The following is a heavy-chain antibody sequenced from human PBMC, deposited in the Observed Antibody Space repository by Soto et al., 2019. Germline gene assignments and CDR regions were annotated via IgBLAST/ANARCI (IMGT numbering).Heavy chain of an antibody. V-gene: IGHV4-31*03. Sequence: PSGTLSLTCTVSGGSISSGGYYWSWIRQHPGKGLEWIGYIYYSGSTYYNPSLKSRVTISVDTSKNQFSLKLSSVTAADTAVYYCARSGDHYYYYMDVWGKGTTVTVSS. CDR1: GGSISSGGYY. D-gene: IGHD7-27*01. J-gene: IGHJ6*03. CDR3: ARSGDHYYYYMDV. CDR2: IYYSGST.